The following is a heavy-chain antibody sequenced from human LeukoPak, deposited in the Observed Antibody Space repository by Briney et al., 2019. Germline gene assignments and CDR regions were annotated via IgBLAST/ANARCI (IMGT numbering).Heavy chain of an antibody. D-gene: IGHD1-26*01. CDR3: ARQGYSVSYYFLDY. V-gene: IGHV4-4*07. J-gene: IGHJ4*02. CDR1: GDFFKNYW. Sequence: SETLSLTCDVSGDFFKNYWWGWVRQPPGKGLKWIGRVYATGSTRFNPSLKSRLSMSMDTSTNQLSLKLTSVTAADTAVYFCARQGYSVSYYFLDYWSQGTLVAVSS. CDR2: VYATGST.